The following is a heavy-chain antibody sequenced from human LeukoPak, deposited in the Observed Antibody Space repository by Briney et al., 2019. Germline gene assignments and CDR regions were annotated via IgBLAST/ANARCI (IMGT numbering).Heavy chain of an antibody. CDR1: GYTFTSYE. CDR3: ARVPKVTGTTYLSGY. J-gene: IGHJ4*02. Sequence: ASVKVSGKASGYTFTSYEINWVRQSTGQGREGRGWMNPNSGKTGYAQKFQGRVTMTRNTSISTAYMELSSLRSEDTAVYYCARVPKVTGTTYLSGYWGQGTLVTVSS. D-gene: IGHD1-20*01. V-gene: IGHV1-8*01. CDR2: MNPNSGKT.